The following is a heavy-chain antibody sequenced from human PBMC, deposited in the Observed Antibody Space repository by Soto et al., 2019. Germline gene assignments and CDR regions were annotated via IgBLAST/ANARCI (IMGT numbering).Heavy chain of an antibody. V-gene: IGHV3-23*01. CDR1: GFTFSSYA. CDR2: IVGSGDNT. J-gene: IGHJ6*02. Sequence: PGGSLSLSCAASGFTFSSYAMSWVRQAPGKGLEWVSVIVGSGDNTYYADSVKGRFTISRDNSKNTLYLQMNSLRVEDTAVYYCAKGDIEVVPAAYSLGYYGMDVWGQGTTVTVSS. D-gene: IGHD2-2*01. CDR3: AKGDIEVVPAAYSLGYYGMDV.